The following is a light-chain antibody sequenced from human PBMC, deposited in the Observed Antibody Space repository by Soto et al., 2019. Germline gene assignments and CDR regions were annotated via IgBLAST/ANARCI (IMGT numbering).Light chain of an antibody. J-gene: IGKJ4*01. Sequence: EIVLTQSPATLSLSPGERATLSCRASQSVSSYLAWYQQKPGQAPRLLIYDASNRATGIPARFSGSGSGTDFTLTISSLEPEYFAVYYCPQRSNWPSFGGGTKVEIK. CDR1: QSVSSY. CDR3: PQRSNWPS. CDR2: DAS. V-gene: IGKV3-11*01.